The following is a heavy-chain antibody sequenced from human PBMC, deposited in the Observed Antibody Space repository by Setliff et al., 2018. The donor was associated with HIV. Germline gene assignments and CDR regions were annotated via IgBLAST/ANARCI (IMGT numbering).Heavy chain of an antibody. CDR3: AREGLQGSFEYYYYYMEV. V-gene: IGHV1-2*06. Sequence: ASVKVSCKASGYTFTDYYIHWVRQAPGQGLEWMGRVIPNGGATIYAQKFQGRITMTSDTSISTAYMELSRLRSDDTAVYYCAREGLQGSFEYYYYYMEVWGKGTTVTVS. J-gene: IGHJ6*03. CDR2: VIPNGGAT. CDR1: GYTFTDYY. D-gene: IGHD2-15*01.